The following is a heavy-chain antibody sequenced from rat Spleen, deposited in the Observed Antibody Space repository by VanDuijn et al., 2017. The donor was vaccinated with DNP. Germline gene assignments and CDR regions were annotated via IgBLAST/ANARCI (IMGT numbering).Heavy chain of an antibody. CDR3: ARWRIPANYFDY. CDR2: ISYSGRT. J-gene: IGHJ2*01. V-gene: IGHV3-1*01. D-gene: IGHD4-2*01. Sequence: EVQLQESGPGLVKPSQSLSLTCSVTGYSITNNYWGWIRQFPGNKMEYIGHISYSGRTTYNPSLKSRISITRDTSKNQVFLQFNSITTDDTATYYCARWRIPANYFDYWGQGVMVTVSS. CDR1: GYSITNNY.